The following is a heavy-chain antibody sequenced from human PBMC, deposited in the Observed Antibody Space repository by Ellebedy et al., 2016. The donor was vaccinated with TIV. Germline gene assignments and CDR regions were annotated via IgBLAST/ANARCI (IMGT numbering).Heavy chain of an antibody. J-gene: IGHJ5*02. D-gene: IGHD3-16*02. Sequence: AASVKVSCKASGYTFTAYDINWVRQAPGQGLEWVGWINPNSGGTNYAQKFQGKVTVTRDTSINTVYMEVSRLRSDDTAVYFCARDAISGGVIVPLDPWGQGTLVTVSS. V-gene: IGHV1-2*02. CDR2: INPNSGGT. CDR3: ARDAISGGVIVPLDP. CDR1: GYTFTAYD.